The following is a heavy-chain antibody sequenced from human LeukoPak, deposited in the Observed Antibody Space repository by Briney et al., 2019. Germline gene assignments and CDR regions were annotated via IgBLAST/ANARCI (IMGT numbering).Heavy chain of an antibody. J-gene: IGHJ6*03. CDR3: AREQQQYYYYYYMDV. Sequence: GGSLRLSCAASGFTFSSYSMNWVRQAPGKGLEWVSYISSSSSTIYYADSVKGRFTISRDNAKNSPYLQMNSLRAEDTAVYYCAREQQQYYYYYYMDVWGKGTTVTVSS. CDR2: ISSSSSTI. V-gene: IGHV3-48*01. CDR1: GFTFSSYS. D-gene: IGHD6-13*01.